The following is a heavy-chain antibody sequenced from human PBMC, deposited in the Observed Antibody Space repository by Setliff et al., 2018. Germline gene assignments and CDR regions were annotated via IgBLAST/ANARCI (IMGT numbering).Heavy chain of an antibody. J-gene: IGHJ4*02. Sequence: GASVKVSCKTSGYRFTTFDFSWVRQAPGQGLEWLGSISPYSGNTNYPQSIQDRVTMTIDTSATTVYMELKSLRTDDTAVYYCVRSSAPQVGLAADFEFWGQGTPVTVSS. CDR1: GYRFTTFD. CDR2: ISPYSGNT. V-gene: IGHV1-18*01. D-gene: IGHD6-19*01. CDR3: VRSSAPQVGLAADFEF.